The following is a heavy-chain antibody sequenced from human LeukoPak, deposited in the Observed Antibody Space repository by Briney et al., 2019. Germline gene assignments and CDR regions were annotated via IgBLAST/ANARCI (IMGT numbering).Heavy chain of an antibody. J-gene: IGHJ6*03. CDR3: VRSPTYYNMDV. CDR2: ISYDGTNK. V-gene: IGHV3-30*04. Sequence: GESLRLSCAASGFTFSNHVIHWVRQAPGKGLEWLAVISYDGTNKYYADSVKGRFTISRDHSQSTVDLHMNNLRGADTAVYYCVRSPTYYNMDVWGKGTTVTVSS. CDR1: GFTFSNHV.